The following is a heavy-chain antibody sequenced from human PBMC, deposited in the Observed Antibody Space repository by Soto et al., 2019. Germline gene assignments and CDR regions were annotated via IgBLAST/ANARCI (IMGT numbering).Heavy chain of an antibody. CDR1: GGSIGSYY. V-gene: IGHV4-59*08. CDR3: ARGGWRQIDY. J-gene: IGHJ4*02. Sequence: QVQLQESGPGLVKPSETLSLTCSVSGGSIGSYYWSWIRQPPGKGLEWIGYIYYNGSTNYNLSLKNRVTISVDTSKNKFSLKLSSVTAADTAVYYCARGGWRQIDYWGQGTLVTVSS. D-gene: IGHD3-3*01. CDR2: IYYNGST.